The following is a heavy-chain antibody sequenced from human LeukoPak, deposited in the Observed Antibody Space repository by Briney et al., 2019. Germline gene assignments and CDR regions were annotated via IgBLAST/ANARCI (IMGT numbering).Heavy chain of an antibody. D-gene: IGHD3-10*01. V-gene: IGHV1-18*01. Sequence: ASVKVSCKASGYTFTSYGISWVRQAPGQGLEWMGWISAYNGNTNYAQKLQGRVTMTTDTSTSTAYMELRSLRSDDTAVYYCAREGVLLWFGELLKGHLRYFDLWGRGTLVTVSS. CDR3: AREGVLLWFGELLKGHLRYFDL. CDR2: ISAYNGNT. CDR1: GYTFTSYG. J-gene: IGHJ2*01.